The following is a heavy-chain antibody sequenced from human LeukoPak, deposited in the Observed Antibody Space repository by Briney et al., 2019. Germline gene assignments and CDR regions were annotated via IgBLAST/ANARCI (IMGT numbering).Heavy chain of an antibody. CDR1: GGSISSYY. CDR2: IYYSGST. CDR3: ARVPYYYGSGSSYYYYGMDV. Sequence: SETLSLTCTVSGGSISSYYWSWIRQPPGKGLEWIGYIYYSGSTNYNPSLKSRVTISVDTSKNQFSLKLSSVTAADTAVYYCARVPYYYGSGSSYYYYGMDVWGQGTTVTVPS. D-gene: IGHD3-10*01. J-gene: IGHJ6*02. V-gene: IGHV4-59*01.